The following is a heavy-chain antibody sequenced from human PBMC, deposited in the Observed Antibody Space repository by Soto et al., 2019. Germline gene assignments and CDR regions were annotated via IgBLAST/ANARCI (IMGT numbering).Heavy chain of an antibody. CDR2: VTDAGGRT. J-gene: IGHJ5*02. D-gene: IGHD1-26*01. CDR3: DKSVGPCGGNTGLAERFDP. CDR1: GIIFNNYA. V-gene: IGHV3-23*01. Sequence: EVPLLASGGGLVQPGGSLRLSCAASGIIFNNYAMSWVRQAPGKGLEWVSVVTDAGGRTYSAAAAQGRFTIPSDNSKNPLCLQMHSLRAEDTAIYCCDKSVGPCGGNTGLAERFDPWGQGTLVTVSS.